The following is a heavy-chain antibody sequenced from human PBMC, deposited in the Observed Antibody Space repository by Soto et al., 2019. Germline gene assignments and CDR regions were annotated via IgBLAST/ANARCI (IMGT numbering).Heavy chain of an antibody. V-gene: IGHV5-51*01. J-gene: IGHJ3*02. CDR1: GYSFTSYW. D-gene: IGHD6-13*01. CDR3: ARHGAVGYSSSWYNAFDI. Sequence: PGESLKISCKGSGYSFTSYWIGWVRQMPGKGLEWMGIIYPGDSDTRYSPSFQGQVTISADKSISTAYLQWSSLKASDTAMYYCARHGAVGYSSSWYNAFDIWGQGTMVTVSS. CDR2: IYPGDSDT.